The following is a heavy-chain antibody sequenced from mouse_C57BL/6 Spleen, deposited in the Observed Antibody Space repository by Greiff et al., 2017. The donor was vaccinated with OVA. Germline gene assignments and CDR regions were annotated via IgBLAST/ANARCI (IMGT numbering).Heavy chain of an antibody. CDR2: IYPGSGNT. CDR1: GYTFTDYY. Sequence: QVQLKESGPELVKPGASVKISCKASGYTFTDYYINWVKQRPGQGLEWIGWIYPGSGNTKYNEKFKGKATLTVDTSSSTAYMQLSSLTSEDSAVYFCARGGSSIYYDYDGSMDYWGQGTSVTVSS. V-gene: IGHV1-84*01. CDR3: ARGGSSIYYDYDGSMDY. D-gene: IGHD2-4*01. J-gene: IGHJ4*01.